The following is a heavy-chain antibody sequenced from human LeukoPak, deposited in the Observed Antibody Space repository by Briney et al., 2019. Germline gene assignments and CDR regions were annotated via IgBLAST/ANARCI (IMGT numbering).Heavy chain of an antibody. CDR1: GFTFSSHA. V-gene: IGHV3-30-3*01. CDR2: ISHDGGYQ. D-gene: IGHD5-24*01. Sequence: GGSLRLSCAASGFTFSSHAMHWVRQAPGEGLKWVAVISHDGGYQDYADSVKGRFTISRDNPRNTLYLQMYSLRSEDTAVYYCAWELTKRYDSWGQGTLATVSS. CDR3: AWELTKRYDS. J-gene: IGHJ4*02.